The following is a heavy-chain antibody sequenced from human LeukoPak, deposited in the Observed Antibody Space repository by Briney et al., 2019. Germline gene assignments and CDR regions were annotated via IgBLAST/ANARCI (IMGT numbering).Heavy chain of an antibody. D-gene: IGHD7-27*01. Sequence: GGSLRLSCAASGFTFSSYGMHWVRQAPGKGLEWVAFIRYDGSNKYYADSVKGRFTISRDNSKNTLYLQMNSLRAEDTAVYYCARSSFRWGSSSLPRFFDYWGQGTLVTVSS. CDR1: GFTFSSYG. CDR3: ARSSFRWGSSSLPRFFDY. V-gene: IGHV3-30*02. CDR2: IRYDGSNK. J-gene: IGHJ4*02.